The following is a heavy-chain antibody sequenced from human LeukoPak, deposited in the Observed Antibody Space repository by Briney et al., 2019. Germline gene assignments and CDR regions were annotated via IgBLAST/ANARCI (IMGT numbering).Heavy chain of an antibody. J-gene: IGHJ4*02. CDR1: GGTFSSYA. D-gene: IGHD6-13*01. CDR3: ARWSSSQSYDY. CDR2: INPNSGGT. Sequence: ASVKVSCKASGGTFSSYAISWVRQAPGQGLERMGWINPNSGGTNYAQKFQGRVTMTRDTSISTAYMELSRLRSDDTAVYYCARWSSSQSYDYWGQGTLVTVSS. V-gene: IGHV1-2*02.